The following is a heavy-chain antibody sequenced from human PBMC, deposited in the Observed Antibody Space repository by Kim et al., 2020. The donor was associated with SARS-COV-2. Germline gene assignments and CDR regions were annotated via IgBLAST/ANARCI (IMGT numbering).Heavy chain of an antibody. CDR2: IKQGGNER. CDR1: GFIFSDYW. J-gene: IGHJ4*02. D-gene: IGHD2-8*01. CDR3: ARDRTVYYGGPDY. V-gene: IGHV3-7*01. Sequence: GGSLRLSCGASGFIFSDYWMSWVRQAPGKGLEWVANIKQGGNERHYVDSVKGRFTIFRDDADNSLYLQMNSLRADDTAVYYCARDRTVYYGGPDYWGQGTLVTVSS.